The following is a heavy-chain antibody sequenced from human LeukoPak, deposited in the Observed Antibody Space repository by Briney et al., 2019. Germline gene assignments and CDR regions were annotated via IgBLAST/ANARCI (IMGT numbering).Heavy chain of an antibody. D-gene: IGHD4-11*01. Sequence: GASVKVSCKASGYTFTSYYMHWVRQAPGQGLEWMGIINPSGGSTSYAQKFQSRVTMTRDTSTSTVYMELSSLRSEDTAVYYCATTGDYRNYYYYYMDVWGKGTTVTVSS. CDR2: INPSGGST. CDR3: ATTGDYRNYYYYYMDV. J-gene: IGHJ6*03. CDR1: GYTFTSYY. V-gene: IGHV1-46*01.